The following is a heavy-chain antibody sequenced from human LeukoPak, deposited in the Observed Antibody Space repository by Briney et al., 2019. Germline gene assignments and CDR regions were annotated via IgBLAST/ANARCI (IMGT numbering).Heavy chain of an antibody. V-gene: IGHV3-66*01. CDR3: ARGATTTVTTDY. J-gene: IGHJ4*02. CDR1: GFTFSDYA. D-gene: IGHD4-17*01. Sequence: PGGSLRLSCTTSGFTFSDYAMSWVRQAPGKGLEWVSVIYSGDITYYADSVKGRFTISRDNSKNTLYLQMNSLRAEDTAVYYCARGATTTVTTDYWGQGTLVTVSS. CDR2: IYSGDIT.